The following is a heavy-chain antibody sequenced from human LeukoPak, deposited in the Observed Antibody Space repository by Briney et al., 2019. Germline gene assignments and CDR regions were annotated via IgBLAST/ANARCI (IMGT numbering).Heavy chain of an antibody. Sequence: GGSLRLSCAASGFTVNSNYWSWVRQAPGKGLEWVSVIYSGGTTYYADAVKGRFTFSRDNSKNMLHLQMNSLRAEDAAVYYCARGFNRGFDPWGQGTLVIVSS. CDR3: ARGFNRGFDP. V-gene: IGHV3-53*01. CDR1: GFTVNSNY. CDR2: IYSGGTT. D-gene: IGHD3-10*01. J-gene: IGHJ5*02.